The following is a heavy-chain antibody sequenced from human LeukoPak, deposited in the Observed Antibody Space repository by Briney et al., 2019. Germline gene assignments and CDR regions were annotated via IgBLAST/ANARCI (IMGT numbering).Heavy chain of an antibody. J-gene: IGHJ4*02. Sequence: ASVKVSCKASGYTFTGYYMHWVRQAPGQGLEWMGRINPKNGDTASAEKFQGRLTLTRGTSITTTYMDLSRLTSDDTAVYYCAREDFTNYVGFDYWGQGSLVTVSS. V-gene: IGHV1-2*06. CDR2: INPKNGDT. D-gene: IGHD4-11*01. CDR1: GYTFTGYY. CDR3: AREDFTNYVGFDY.